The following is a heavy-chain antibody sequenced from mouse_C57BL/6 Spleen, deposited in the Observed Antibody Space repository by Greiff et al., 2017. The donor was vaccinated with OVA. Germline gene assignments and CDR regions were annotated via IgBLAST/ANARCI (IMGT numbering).Heavy chain of an antibody. D-gene: IGHD6-1*01. CDR3: TTSSVSHFDV. CDR2: IDPENGDT. V-gene: IGHV14-4*01. CDR1: GFNIKDDY. Sequence: SGAELVRPGASVKLSCTASGFNIKDDYMHWVKQRPEQGLEWIGWIDPENGDTEYASKFQGKATITADTSSNTAYLQLSSLTSEDTAVYYCTTSSVSHFDVWGTGTTVTVSS. J-gene: IGHJ1*03.